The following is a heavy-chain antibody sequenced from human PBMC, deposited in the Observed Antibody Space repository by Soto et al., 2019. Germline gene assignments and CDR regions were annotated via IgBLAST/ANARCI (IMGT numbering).Heavy chain of an antibody. J-gene: IGHJ6*03. CDR1: GGSISSGGYY. CDR3: ARDVLGYCSGGSCYSNYYYYMDV. Sequence: TLSLTCTVSGGSISSGGYYWSWIRQHPGKGLEWIGYIYYSGSTYYNPSLKSRVTISVDTSKNQFSLKLCSVTAADTAVYYCARDVLGYCSGGSCYSNYYYYMDVWGKGTTVTVSS. CDR2: IYYSGST. D-gene: IGHD2-15*01. V-gene: IGHV4-31*03.